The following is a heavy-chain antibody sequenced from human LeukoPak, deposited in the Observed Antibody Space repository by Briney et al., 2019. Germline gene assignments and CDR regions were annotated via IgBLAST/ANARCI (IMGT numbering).Heavy chain of an antibody. CDR2: ISGSGGST. CDR3: AKARLRHAFDI. D-gene: IGHD4-17*01. J-gene: IGHJ3*02. CDR1: GFTYSSYA. V-gene: IGHV3-23*01. Sequence: GGSLRLXCAASGFTYSSYAMSWVRQAPGKGLESVSAISGSGGSTYYADSVKGRFTISRDNSKNTLYLQMNSLRAEDKAVYYCAKARLRHAFDIWGQGTMVTVSS.